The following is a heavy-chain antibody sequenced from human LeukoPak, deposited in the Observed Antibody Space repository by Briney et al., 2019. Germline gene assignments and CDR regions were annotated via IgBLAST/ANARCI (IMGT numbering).Heavy chain of an antibody. J-gene: IGHJ2*01. Sequence: SETLSLTCTVSGGSISSYYWSWIRQPPGRGLEWIGYIYYSGYTYYNPSLKSRVTISVDTSKNQFSLKLSSVTAADTAVYYCAREPRWARYFDLWGRGTLVTVSS. CDR1: GGSISSYY. CDR3: AREPRWARYFDL. V-gene: IGHV4-59*12. CDR2: IYYSGYT. D-gene: IGHD3-3*01.